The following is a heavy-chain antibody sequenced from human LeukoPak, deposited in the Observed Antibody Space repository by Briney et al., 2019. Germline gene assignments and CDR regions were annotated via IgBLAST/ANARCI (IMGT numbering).Heavy chain of an antibody. CDR3: AKLKYYYDSSGTDY. J-gene: IGHJ4*02. CDR1: GFTFSSYA. D-gene: IGHD3-22*01. Sequence: GGSLRLSCAASGFTFSSYAMSWVRQAPGKGLEWVSAISGSGGSTYYADSVKGRFTISRDNSKNTLYLQMNSLRAEDTAVHYCAKLKYYYDSSGTDYWGQGTLVTVSS. V-gene: IGHV3-23*01. CDR2: ISGSGGST.